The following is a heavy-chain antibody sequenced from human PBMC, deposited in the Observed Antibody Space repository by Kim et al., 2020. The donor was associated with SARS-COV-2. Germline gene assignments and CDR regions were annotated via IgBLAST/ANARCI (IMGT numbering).Heavy chain of an antibody. CDR2: ISYDGSNK. CDR1: GFTFSSYG. D-gene: IGHD1-26*01. J-gene: IGHJ6*02. V-gene: IGHV3-30*18. CDR3: AKVSHEVVGDYHYYYGMDV. Sequence: GGSLRLSCAASGFTFSSYGMHWVRQAPGKGLEWVAVISYDGSNKYYADSVKGRFTISRDNSKNTLYLQMNSLRAEDTAVYYCAKVSHEVVGDYHYYYGMDVWGQGTTVTVSS.